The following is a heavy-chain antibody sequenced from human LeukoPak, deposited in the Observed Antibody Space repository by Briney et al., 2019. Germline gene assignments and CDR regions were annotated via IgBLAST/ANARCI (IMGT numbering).Heavy chain of an antibody. V-gene: IGHV3-66*01. CDR3: ATISDLLFYFDS. Sequence: GGSLRLSCAASGFTVSSTYMSWVRQAPGKGLEWVSLIYTGGNTYYADSVKGRFTLSRDNSKNTVYLQMNSPRVEDTAMYYCATISDLLFYFDSWGQGTLVTVSS. J-gene: IGHJ4*02. CDR2: IYTGGNT. CDR1: GFTVSSTY.